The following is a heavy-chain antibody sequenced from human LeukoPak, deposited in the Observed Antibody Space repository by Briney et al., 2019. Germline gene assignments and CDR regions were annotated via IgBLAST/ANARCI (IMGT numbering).Heavy chain of an antibody. Sequence: PGGSLRLSCAASGSAFSTSGMNWVRQAPGKGLEWVSYISSSSNFIFYGDSMRGRFTISRDNAKNSLYLQMNSLRAEDTAVYYCARSYDSSGEYSDYWGQGTLVTVSS. CDR3: ARSYDSSGEYSDY. D-gene: IGHD3-22*01. J-gene: IGHJ4*02. CDR2: ISSSSNFI. V-gene: IGHV3-21*01. CDR1: GSAFSTSG.